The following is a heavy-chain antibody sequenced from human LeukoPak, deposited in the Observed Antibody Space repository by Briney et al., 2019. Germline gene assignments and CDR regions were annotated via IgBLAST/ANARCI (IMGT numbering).Heavy chain of an antibody. CDR2: IFYSGTT. Sequence: PSETLSLTCPVSGGSISSSSSYWGWVRQPPGKGLEWIGSIFYSGTTYYNPSLKSRGAISVDTSKNQFSLKLSSVTAADTAVYYCARGDGDYGWFDPWGQGTLVTVSS. V-gene: IGHV4-39*07. J-gene: IGHJ5*02. D-gene: IGHD4-17*01. CDR1: GGSISSSSSY. CDR3: ARGDGDYGWFDP.